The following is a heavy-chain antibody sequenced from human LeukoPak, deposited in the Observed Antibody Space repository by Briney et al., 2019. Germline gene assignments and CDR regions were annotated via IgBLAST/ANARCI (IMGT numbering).Heavy chain of an antibody. V-gene: IGHV4-59*08. CDR1: GRSNSGYY. D-gene: IGHD6-19*01. Sequence: SDPVSLPCTVSGRSNSGYYWSCIRDPPEEALECIAYIYYSGTTHYNPSLKSRVTVSIDTSQNQFSLKLTSVTAADTAVYYCARHDRIPVAASYNYHPIDVWGQGTTVTVSS. J-gene: IGHJ6*02. CDR3: ARHDRIPVAASYNYHPIDV. CDR2: IYYSGTT.